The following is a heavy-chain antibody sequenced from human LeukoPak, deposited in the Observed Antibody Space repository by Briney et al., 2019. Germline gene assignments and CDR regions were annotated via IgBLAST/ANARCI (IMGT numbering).Heavy chain of an antibody. V-gene: IGHV3-73*01. J-gene: IGHJ4*02. CDR3: ARPYGDLGGGFDY. CDR2: IRSKVNNYAT. CDR1: GFTFSGSA. D-gene: IGHD4-17*01. Sequence: GGSLRLSCSGSGFTFSGSAIHWVRQASGKGLEWVGRIRSKVNNYATEHAPSVRGRFTISRDDSKNTAYLQMNSLKVEDTAVYFCARPYGDLGGGFDYWGQGTLVTVSS.